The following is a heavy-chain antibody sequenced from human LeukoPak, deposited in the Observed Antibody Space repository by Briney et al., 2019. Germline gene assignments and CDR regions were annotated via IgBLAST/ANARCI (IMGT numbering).Heavy chain of an antibody. Sequence: SGGSLRLSCAASGFTFSSYSMNWVRQAPGKGLEWVSSISSSSSYIYYADSVKGRFTISRDNARNSLYLQMNSLRAEDTAVYYCARYPIVVVPAATEYYMDVWGKGTTVTVSS. V-gene: IGHV3-21*06. D-gene: IGHD2-2*01. J-gene: IGHJ6*03. CDR2: ISSSSSYI. CDR3: ARYPIVVVPAATEYYMDV. CDR1: GFTFSSYS.